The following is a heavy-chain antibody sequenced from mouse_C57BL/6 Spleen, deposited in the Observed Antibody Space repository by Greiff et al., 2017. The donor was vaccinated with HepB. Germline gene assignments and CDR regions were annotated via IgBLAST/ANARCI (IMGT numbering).Heavy chain of an antibody. V-gene: IGHV1-55*01. Sequence: QVQLQQPGAELVKPGASVKMSCKASGYTFTSYWITWVKQRPGQGLEWIGDIYPGSGSTNYNEKFKSKATLTVDTSSSTAYMQLSSLTSEDSAVYYCARIELYYYDAMDYWGQGTSVTVSS. CDR1: GYTFTSYW. D-gene: IGHD1-1*01. CDR2: IYPGSGST. CDR3: ARIELYYYDAMDY. J-gene: IGHJ4*01.